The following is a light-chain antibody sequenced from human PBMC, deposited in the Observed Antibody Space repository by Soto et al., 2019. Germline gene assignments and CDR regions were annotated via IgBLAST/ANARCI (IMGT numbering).Light chain of an antibody. CDR1: QSVTSN. CDR2: GAS. CDR3: QQYNNWPVT. Sequence: EIMMTKSPAALSVSPGERVTFSCRASQSVTSNLAWYQHKPGQAPRLLIYGASTGATGIPARFSGSGSGTEFTLTINSLQSEDFAIYYCQQYNNWPVTFGGGTKVDIK. V-gene: IGKV3-15*01. J-gene: IGKJ4*01.